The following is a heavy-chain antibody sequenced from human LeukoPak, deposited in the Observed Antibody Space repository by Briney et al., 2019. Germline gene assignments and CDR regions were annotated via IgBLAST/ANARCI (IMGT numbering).Heavy chain of an antibody. CDR1: GFTFSSYG. CDR2: ISYDGSDK. Sequence: GRSLRLSCAASGFTFSSYGVHWVRQAPGKGLEWVAVISYDGSDKYYADSVKGRFTISRDNSKNTLYLQMNSLRAEDTAVYYCAKDQDIAAAAYYFDYWGQGTLVTVSS. V-gene: IGHV3-30*18. J-gene: IGHJ4*02. D-gene: IGHD6-13*01. CDR3: AKDQDIAAAAYYFDY.